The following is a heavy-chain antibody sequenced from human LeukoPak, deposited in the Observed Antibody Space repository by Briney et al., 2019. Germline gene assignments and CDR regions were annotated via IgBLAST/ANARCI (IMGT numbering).Heavy chain of an antibody. D-gene: IGHD1-7*01. CDR2: IIPIFGIA. CDR1: GGTFSSYA. J-gene: IGHJ4*02. Sequence: GASVKVSCKASGGTFSSYAISWVRQAPGQGLEWMGRIIPIFGIANYAQKFQGRVTITADKSTSTAYMELSSLRSEDTAVYYCARAGEITGTTGSFDYWGQGTLVTVSS. CDR3: ARAGEITGTTGSFDY. V-gene: IGHV1-69*04.